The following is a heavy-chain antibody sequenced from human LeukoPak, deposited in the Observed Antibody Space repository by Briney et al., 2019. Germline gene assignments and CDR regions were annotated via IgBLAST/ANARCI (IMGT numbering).Heavy chain of an antibody. D-gene: IGHD3-22*01. Sequence: GGSLRLSCAASGFTFSSYAMHWVRQAPGKGLEWVAVISYDGSNKYYADSVKGRFTISRDNSKNTLYLQMNSLRAEDTAVYYCARDFFQPKHTYYYDSSGYYYPAFDYWGQGTLVTVSS. V-gene: IGHV3-30-3*01. CDR2: ISYDGSNK. CDR1: GFTFSSYA. J-gene: IGHJ4*02. CDR3: ARDFFQPKHTYYYDSSGYYYPAFDY.